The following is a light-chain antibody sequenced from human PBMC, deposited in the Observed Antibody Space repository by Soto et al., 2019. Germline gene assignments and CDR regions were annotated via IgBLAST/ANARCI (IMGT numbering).Light chain of an antibody. V-gene: IGLV2-11*01. Sequence: QAALTQPRSVSGSPGQTVTISCTGTSSDVGEYNYVSWYQKYPGKAPKVMIYDVIKRPSGVPERFSGAKSGNTASLTISGLQGYYVAEYHCTSIYRLVPYLFGTGT. J-gene: IGLJ1*01. CDR3: TSIYRLVPYL. CDR1: SSDVGEYNY. CDR2: DVI.